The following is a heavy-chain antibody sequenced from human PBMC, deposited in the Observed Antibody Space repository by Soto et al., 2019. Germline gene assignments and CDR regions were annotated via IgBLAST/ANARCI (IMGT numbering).Heavy chain of an antibody. CDR3: ASLGYCSSTSCPKSGTWFDP. V-gene: IGHV1-69*02. CDR1: GGTFSSYT. J-gene: IGHJ5*02. CDR2: IIPILGIA. D-gene: IGHD2-2*01. Sequence: SVKVSCKASGGTFSSYTISWVRQAPGQGLEWMGRIIPILGIANYAQKFQGRVTITADKSTSTTYMELSSLRSEDTAVYYCASLGYCSSTSCPKSGTWFDPWGQGTLVTVSS.